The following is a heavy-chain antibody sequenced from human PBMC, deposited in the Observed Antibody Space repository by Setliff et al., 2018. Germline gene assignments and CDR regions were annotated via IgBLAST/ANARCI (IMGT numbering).Heavy chain of an antibody. CDR3: ARWGSGWEYFDY. D-gene: IGHD3-16*01. V-gene: IGHV4-34*01. CDR2: IHHSGST. CDR1: GGSFTGYY. Sequence: PSETLSLTCAVYGGSFTGYYWSWIRQPPGKGLEWIGEIHHSGSTNYNPSLKSRVTISVDTSKNQFSLKLSSVTAADTAVYYCARWGSGWEYFDYWGQGTLVTVSS. J-gene: IGHJ4*02.